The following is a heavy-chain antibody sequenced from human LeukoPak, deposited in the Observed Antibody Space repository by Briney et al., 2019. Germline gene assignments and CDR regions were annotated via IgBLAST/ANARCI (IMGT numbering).Heavy chain of an antibody. Sequence: GGSLRLSCAASGFTFSSYEMNWVRQAPGKGLEWVSYISSSGSTIYYADSVKGRFTISRDNAKNSLYLQMNSLRAEDTAVYYCARDPYSGGYGAYYYYYMDVWGKGTTVTVSS. J-gene: IGHJ6*03. V-gene: IGHV3-48*03. CDR1: GFTFSSYE. CDR3: ARDPYSGGYGAYYYYYMDV. CDR2: ISSSGSTI. D-gene: IGHD6-19*01.